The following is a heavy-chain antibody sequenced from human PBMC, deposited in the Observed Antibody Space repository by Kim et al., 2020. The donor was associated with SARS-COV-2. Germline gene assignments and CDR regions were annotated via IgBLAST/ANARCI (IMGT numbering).Heavy chain of an antibody. J-gene: IGHJ6*02. CDR1: GFTVSSNY. D-gene: IGHD4-17*01. CDR2: IYSGGST. CDR3: ARGSYGDYYGMDV. Sequence: GGSLRLSCAASGFTVSSNYMSWVRQAPGKGLEWVSVIYSGGSTYYADSVKGRFTISRDNSKNTLYLQMNSLRAEDTAVYYCARGSYGDYYGMDVWGQGTTVTVSS. V-gene: IGHV3-66*01.